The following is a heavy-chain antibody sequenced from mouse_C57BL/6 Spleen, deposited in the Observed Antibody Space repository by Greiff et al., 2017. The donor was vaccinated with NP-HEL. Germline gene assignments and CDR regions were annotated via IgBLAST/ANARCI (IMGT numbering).Heavy chain of an antibody. Sequence: EVQLQQSGTVLARPGASVKMSCKTSGYTFTSYWMHWVKQRPGQGLEWIGAIYPGNSDTSYNQKFKGKAKLTAATSASTAYMELSSLTNEDSAVYYCTSELGRYFDVWGTGTTVTVSS. D-gene: IGHD4-1*01. V-gene: IGHV1-5*01. J-gene: IGHJ1*03. CDR3: TSELGRYFDV. CDR2: IYPGNSDT. CDR1: GYTFTSYW.